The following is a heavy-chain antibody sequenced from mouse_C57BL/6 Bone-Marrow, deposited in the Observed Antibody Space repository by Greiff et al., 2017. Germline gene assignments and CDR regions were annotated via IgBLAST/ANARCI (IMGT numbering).Heavy chain of an antibody. CDR1: GYTFTSYG. J-gene: IGHJ4*01. CDR3: ARFYYGSSPPIAMDY. D-gene: IGHD1-1*01. Sequence: LQQSGAELARPGASVKLSCKASGYTFTSYGISWVKQRTGQGLEWIGEIYPRSGNTYYNEKFKGKATLTADKSSITAYMELRSLTSEDSAVYFCARFYYGSSPPIAMDYWGQGTSVTVSS. CDR2: IYPRSGNT. V-gene: IGHV1-81*01.